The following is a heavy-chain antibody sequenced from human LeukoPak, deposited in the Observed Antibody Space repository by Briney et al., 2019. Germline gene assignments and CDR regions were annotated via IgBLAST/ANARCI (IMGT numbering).Heavy chain of an antibody. D-gene: IGHD3-10*01. CDR3: ARDRGSPGIEDY. J-gene: IGHJ4*02. CDR2: IKQDRSEK. V-gene: IGHV3-7*01. CDR1: GFTFSSYG. Sequence: PGGSLRLSCAASGFTFSSYGMHWVRQAPGKGLEWVANIKQDRSEKYYVDSVKGRFTISRDNAKNSLYLQMNSLRAEDTAVYYCARDRGSPGIEDYWGLGTLVTVSS.